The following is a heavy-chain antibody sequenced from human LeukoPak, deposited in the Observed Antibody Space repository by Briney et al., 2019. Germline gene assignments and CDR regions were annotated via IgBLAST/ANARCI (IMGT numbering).Heavy chain of an antibody. V-gene: IGHV1-18*01. J-gene: IGHJ3*02. CDR1: GYTFTNYG. CDR3: ARAGGWAREDYKGDAFDI. D-gene: IGHD6-19*01. CDR2: ISTYNGNS. Sequence: ASVTVSCKASGYTFTNYGISWVRQAPGQGLEWMGWISTYNGNSNYAQKLQDRVTMTTDTSTTTAYMDLRSLRSDDTAVYYCARAGGWAREDYKGDAFDIWGQGTMVTVSS.